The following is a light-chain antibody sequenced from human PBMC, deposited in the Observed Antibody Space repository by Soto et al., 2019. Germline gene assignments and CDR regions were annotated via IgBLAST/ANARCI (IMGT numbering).Light chain of an antibody. V-gene: IGLV2-8*01. J-gene: IGLJ1*01. Sequence: QSVLTQPPSASGSPGQSVTISCTGTSSDVGANNYVSWYQQHPGKAPKLMIYEVTKRPSGVPDRFSGSKSGNTASLTVSGIQADDEADYYCSSYAGTNRVFGTGTKLTVL. CDR1: SSDVGANNY. CDR3: SSYAGTNRV. CDR2: EVT.